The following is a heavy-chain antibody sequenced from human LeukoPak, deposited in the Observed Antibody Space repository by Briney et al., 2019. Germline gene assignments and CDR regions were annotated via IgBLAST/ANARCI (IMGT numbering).Heavy chain of an antibody. CDR3: AKHYMGSYNNRGLDS. CDR1: GGSISSSSYY. CDR2: IYYSGYT. Sequence: SETLSLTCTVSGGSISSSSYYWGRIRQPPGKGLGWIGTIYYSGYTYYNPSLESRVTISVDTSKNQFSLKLSSVTAADTAVYYCAKHYMGSYNNRGLDSWGQGTLVTVSS. V-gene: IGHV4-39*01. D-gene: IGHD3-10*01. J-gene: IGHJ4*02.